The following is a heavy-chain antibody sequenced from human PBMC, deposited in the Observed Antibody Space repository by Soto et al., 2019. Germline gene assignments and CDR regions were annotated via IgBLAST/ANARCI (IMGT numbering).Heavy chain of an antibody. V-gene: IGHV1-18*04. Sequence: QVHLVQSGAEVKKPGASVKVSCKASGYTFTTYGIDWGRQSPGQGLQWMGWISTHNGNANYAQKLQGRVTMTTDTATSTVYMEPRSLGSDDTAIYYCARDGWAGPHGYWGQGTLVPVS. CDR1: GYTFTTYG. J-gene: IGHJ4*02. CDR2: ISTHNGNA. D-gene: IGHD1-26*01. CDR3: ARDGWAGPHGY.